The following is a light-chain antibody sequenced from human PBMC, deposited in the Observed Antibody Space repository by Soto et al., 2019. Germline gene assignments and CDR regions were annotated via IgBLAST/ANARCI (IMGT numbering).Light chain of an antibody. V-gene: IGLV2-14*03. CDR1: SSDIGAYNY. J-gene: IGLJ1*01. CDR3: SSYSITTTLGV. Sequence: QSALTQPASVSGSPGQSITISCTGTSSDIGAYNYVSWYQQHPGKAPKLIISDVSHRPSGVSERFSGSKSGNTASLTISGLQAEDEADYYCSSYSITTTLGVFGTGTKLTVL. CDR2: DVS.